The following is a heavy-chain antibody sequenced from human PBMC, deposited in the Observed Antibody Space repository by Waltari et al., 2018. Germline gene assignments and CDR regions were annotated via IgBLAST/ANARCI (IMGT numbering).Heavy chain of an antibody. D-gene: IGHD7-27*01. V-gene: IGHV3-21*01. CDR1: GFTFSNYN. CDR2: ISTTSTYT. CDR3: ATGGWGFYFDY. J-gene: IGHJ4*02. Sequence: EEQLVESGGGLVKPGGSLRLSCAGSGFTFSNYNMNWVRQAPGKGRDWVSSISTTSTYTHYADSVKGRFTISRDNAKNSLVLQMNSLTTEDTAVYYCATGGWGFYFDYWGQGTLLTVSS.